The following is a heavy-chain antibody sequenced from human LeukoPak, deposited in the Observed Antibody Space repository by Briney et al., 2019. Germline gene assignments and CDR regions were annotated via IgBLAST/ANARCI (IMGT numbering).Heavy chain of an antibody. V-gene: IGHV1-2*02. CDR1: GYRFTGYY. CDR2: INPNSGGT. CDR3: ARFEDTAMASANFDY. J-gene: IGHJ4*02. D-gene: IGHD5-18*01. Sequence: ASVKVSCKASGYRFTGYYMHWVRQAPGQGLEWMGWINPNSGGTNYAQKFQGRVTMTRDTSISTAYMELSRLRSDDTAVYYCARFEDTAMASANFDYWGQGTLVTVSS.